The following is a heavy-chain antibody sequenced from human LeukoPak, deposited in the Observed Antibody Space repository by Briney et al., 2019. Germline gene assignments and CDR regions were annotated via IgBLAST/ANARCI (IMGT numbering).Heavy chain of an antibody. CDR3: ARGLVYGDYILGPQRPFDY. V-gene: IGHV1-2*02. Sequence: ASVKVSCKASGYTFTGYYMHWVRQAPGQGLEWMGWINPNSGGTNYAQKFQGRVTMTRDTSISTAYMELSSLRSEDTAVYYCARGLVYGDYILGPQRPFDYWGQGTLVTVSS. CDR2: INPNSGGT. J-gene: IGHJ4*02. D-gene: IGHD4-17*01. CDR1: GYTFTGYY.